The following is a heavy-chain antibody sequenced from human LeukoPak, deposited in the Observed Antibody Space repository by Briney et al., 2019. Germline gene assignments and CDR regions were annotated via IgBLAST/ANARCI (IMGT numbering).Heavy chain of an antibody. CDR2: IKSKTDGGTT. CDR3: TTTRDIVATIYYFDY. Sequence: PGGSLRLSCAASGFTFSSYSMSWVRQAPGKGLEWVGRIKSKTDGGTTDYAAPVKGRFTISRDDSKNTLYLQMNSLKTEDTAVYYCTTTRDIVATIYYFDYWGQGTLVTVSS. J-gene: IGHJ4*02. D-gene: IGHD5-12*01. V-gene: IGHV3-15*01. CDR1: GFTFSSYS.